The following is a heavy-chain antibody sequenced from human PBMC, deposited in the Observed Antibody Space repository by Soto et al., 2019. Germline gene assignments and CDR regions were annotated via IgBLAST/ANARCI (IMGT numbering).Heavy chain of an antibody. CDR3: AAPSAHDSEGYSFDY. CDR2: IIPIFGTA. Sequence: ASVKVSCKASGGTFSSYAISWVRQAPGQGLEWMGGIIPIFGTANYAQKFQGRVTITADESTSTAYMELSSLRSEDTAVYYCAAPSAHDSEGYSFDYWGQGTLVTVSS. V-gene: IGHV1-69*13. D-gene: IGHD1-1*01. J-gene: IGHJ4*02. CDR1: GGTFSSYA.